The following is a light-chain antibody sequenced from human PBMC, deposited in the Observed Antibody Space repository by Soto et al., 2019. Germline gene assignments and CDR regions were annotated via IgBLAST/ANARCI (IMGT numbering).Light chain of an antibody. V-gene: IGKV1-27*01. J-gene: IGKJ1*01. CDR3: QEYNGAPPSWT. Sequence: DIRMTQSPSSLSAFVGDRVTITCRATLGISNYLAWYQQKPGKAPKLLIYAASTLQSGVPSRCSGSESGTDFTLTISSLQPEDVATYFCQEYNGAPPSWTFGRGTKVDIK. CDR1: LGISNY. CDR2: AAS.